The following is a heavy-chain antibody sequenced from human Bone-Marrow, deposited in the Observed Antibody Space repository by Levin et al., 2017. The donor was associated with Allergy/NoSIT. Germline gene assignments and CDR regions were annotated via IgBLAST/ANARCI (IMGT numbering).Heavy chain of an antibody. J-gene: IGHJ1*01. Sequence: GGSLRLSCAASGFTFSDAWMSWVRQAPGKGLEWVGRIKSYTDGGTTDYPAPVKGRFTISRDDSKTTVYLQMNSLKTEDTALYYCTKDRGAPSSSWSAEYFHRWGQGTLVTVSS. CDR2: IKSYTDGGTT. V-gene: IGHV3-15*01. D-gene: IGHD6-13*01. CDR3: TKDRGAPSSSWSAEYFHR. CDR1: GFTFSDAW.